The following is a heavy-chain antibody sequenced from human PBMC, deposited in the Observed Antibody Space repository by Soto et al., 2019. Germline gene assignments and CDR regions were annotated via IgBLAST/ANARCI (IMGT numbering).Heavy chain of an antibody. Sequence: PSETLSLTCTASGGSISSGGYYWSWIRQHPGKGLEWIGYIYYSGSTYYNPSLKSRVTISVDTSKNQFSLKLSSVTAADTAVYYCARDANSSGWYVWFDPWGQGTLVTVSS. J-gene: IGHJ5*02. V-gene: IGHV4-31*03. D-gene: IGHD6-19*01. CDR1: GGSISSGGYY. CDR3: ARDANSSGWYVWFDP. CDR2: IYYSGST.